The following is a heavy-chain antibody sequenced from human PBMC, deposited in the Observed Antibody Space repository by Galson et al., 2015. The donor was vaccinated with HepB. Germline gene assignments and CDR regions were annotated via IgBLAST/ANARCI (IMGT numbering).Heavy chain of an antibody. V-gene: IGHV2-5*02. CDR1: GFSLSTSGVG. J-gene: IGHJ3*02. CDR2: IYWDDDK. CDR3: AHRRNSGYCSSTSCYPRGAFDI. D-gene: IGHD2-2*01. Sequence: PALVKPTQTLTLTCTFSGFSLSTSGVGVGWIRQPPGKALEWLALIYWDDDKRYSPSLKSRLTITKDTSKNQVVLTMTNMDPVDTATYYCAHRRNSGYCSSTSCYPRGAFDIWGQGTMVTVSS.